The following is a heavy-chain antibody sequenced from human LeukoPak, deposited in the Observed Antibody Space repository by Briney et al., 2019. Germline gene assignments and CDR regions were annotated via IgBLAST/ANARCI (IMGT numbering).Heavy chain of an antibody. D-gene: IGHD2-15*01. CDR3: AILGVGYCSGGSCYPDYYFDY. V-gene: IGHV1-2*02. J-gene: IGHJ4*02. CDR2: INPNSGGT. CDR1: GYTFTGYY. Sequence: ASVKVSCKASGYTFTGYYMHWVRQAPAQGLEWMGWINPNSGGTNYAQKFQGRVTMTRDTSISTAYMELSRLRSDDTAVYYCAILGVGYCSGGSCYPDYYFDYWGQGTLVTVSS.